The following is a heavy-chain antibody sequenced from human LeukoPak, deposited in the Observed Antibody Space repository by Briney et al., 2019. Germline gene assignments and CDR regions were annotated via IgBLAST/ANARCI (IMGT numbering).Heavy chain of an antibody. J-gene: IGHJ5*02. CDR1: GGAISSSSYY. Sequence: PSETLSLTSTVSGGAISSSSYYWGWIRQPPGEGLEWIGSIYYSGSTYNNPSLKSRVTISVDTSKNQFSLKLSSVTAADTAVYYCARRRLGDYVGWFDPWGQGTLVTVSS. V-gene: IGHV4-39*01. CDR3: ARRRLGDYVGWFDP. CDR2: IYYSGST. D-gene: IGHD4-17*01.